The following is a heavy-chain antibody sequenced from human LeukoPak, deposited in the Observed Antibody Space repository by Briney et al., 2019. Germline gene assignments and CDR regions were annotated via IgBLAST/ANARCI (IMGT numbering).Heavy chain of an antibody. V-gene: IGHV3-21*01. J-gene: IGHJ4*02. CDR2: ISSSSDYI. CDR3: ARDPVYYYDSSGTFFDY. Sequence: GGSLRLSCAASGFTFSSSAMNWVRQAPGKGLEWVSFISSSSDYIYYADSVKGRFTISRDKAKNSLYLQMNSLRAEDTAVYYCARDPVYYYDSSGTFFDYWGQGTLVTVSS. CDR1: GFTFSSSA. D-gene: IGHD3-22*01.